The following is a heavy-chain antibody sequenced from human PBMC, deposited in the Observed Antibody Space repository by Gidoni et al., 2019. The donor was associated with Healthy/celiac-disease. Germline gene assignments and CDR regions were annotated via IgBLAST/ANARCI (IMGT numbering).Heavy chain of an antibody. Sequence: QVQLVQSGAEVKKPGASVKVSCKASGYTFTGYYMHWVRKAPGQGLEWMGRINPNSGGTNYAQKFQGRVTMTRDTSISTAYMELSRLRSDDTAVYYCARDPSPRAYYYDSSGYFDYWGQGTLVTVSS. CDR3: ARDPSPRAYYYDSSGYFDY. V-gene: IGHV1-2*06. CDR1: GYTFTGYY. CDR2: INPNSGGT. J-gene: IGHJ4*02. D-gene: IGHD3-22*01.